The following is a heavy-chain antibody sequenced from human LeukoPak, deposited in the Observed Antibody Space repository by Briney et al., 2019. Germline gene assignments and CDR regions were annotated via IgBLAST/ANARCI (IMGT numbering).Heavy chain of an antibody. Sequence: PSETLSLTCTVSGGSISSGPYYWGWIRQPPGKGLEWSGYIYYGENTYYNPSLKSRVTISIDTSKNQFYLKLISLTAADTAVYYCARRDDSSGYHKIFDYWGPGTLVTVSS. CDR2: IYYGENT. CDR3: ARRDDSSGYHKIFDY. V-gene: IGHV4-39*01. CDR1: GGSISSGPYY. D-gene: IGHD3-22*01. J-gene: IGHJ4*02.